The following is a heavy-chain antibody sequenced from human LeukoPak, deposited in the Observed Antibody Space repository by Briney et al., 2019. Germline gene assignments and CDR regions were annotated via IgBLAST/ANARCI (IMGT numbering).Heavy chain of an antibody. CDR1: GYTFTDYY. D-gene: IGHD6-13*01. V-gene: IGHV1-2*06. Sequence: ASIKVSCKSSGYTFTDYYVHWVRQAPGQGLEWMGRINPNSGDTNYAQNFQGRVTMSRDTSISTAYLELNSLIFDDTAVFYCARSTITTTAVGHFDLWGRGTLVTVSS. CDR3: ARSTITTTAVGHFDL. J-gene: IGHJ2*01. CDR2: INPNSGDT.